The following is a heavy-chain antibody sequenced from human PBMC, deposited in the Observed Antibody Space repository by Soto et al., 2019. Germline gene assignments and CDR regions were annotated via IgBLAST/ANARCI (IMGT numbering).Heavy chain of an antibody. CDR2: INSDGSTT. V-gene: IGHV3-74*01. D-gene: IGHD5-18*01. Sequence: GSLRLSCAASGFTFSSFWMHWVRQAPGKGLVWVSRINSDGSTTSYADSVKGRLTISRDNAKNTLYLQMNSLRAEDTAVYYCVRDRDTYGYANLDYWGQGT. CDR3: VRDRDTYGYANLDY. CDR1: GFTFSSFW. J-gene: IGHJ4*02.